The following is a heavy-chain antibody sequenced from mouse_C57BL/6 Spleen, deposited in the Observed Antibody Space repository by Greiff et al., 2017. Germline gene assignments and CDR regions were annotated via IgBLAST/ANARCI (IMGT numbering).Heavy chain of an antibody. CDR3: ARVTDGSFAY. V-gene: IGHV5-4*01. J-gene: IGHJ3*01. D-gene: IGHD2-3*01. Sequence: DVQLVESGGGLVKPGGSLKLSCAASGFTFSSYAMSWVRQTPEKRLEWVATISDGGSYTYYPDNVKGRFTISRDNAKNNLYLQMSHLKSEDTAMYYCARVTDGSFAYWGQGTLVTVSA. CDR1: GFTFSSYA. CDR2: ISDGGSYT.